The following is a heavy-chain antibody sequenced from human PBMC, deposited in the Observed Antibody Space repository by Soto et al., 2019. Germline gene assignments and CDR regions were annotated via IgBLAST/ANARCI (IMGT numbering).Heavy chain of an antibody. CDR1: GGTFSSYA. CDR3: ARERYYYDSSGYPNKGMDV. Sequence: GASVKVSCKASGGTFSSYAISWVRQAPGQGLEWMGGIIPIFGTANYAQKFQGRVTITADESTSTAYMELSSLRSEDTAVYYCARERYYYDSSGYPNKGMDVWGQGTTVTVSS. CDR2: IIPIFGTA. V-gene: IGHV1-69*13. D-gene: IGHD3-22*01. J-gene: IGHJ6*02.